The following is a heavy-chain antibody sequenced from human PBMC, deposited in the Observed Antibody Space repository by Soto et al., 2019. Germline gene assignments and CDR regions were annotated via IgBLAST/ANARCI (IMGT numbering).Heavy chain of an antibody. J-gene: IGHJ6*02. Sequence: QVQLEQSGAEVKKPGASVKVSCKASGYTFTSYGISWVRQAPGQGLEWMGWISAYNGDTNYAQKVQGRVTMTTETSTSTAYMELRSLRSDDTAVYYCAREGGSFYNYFHYGMGVWGQGTTVTVSS. CDR2: ISAYNGDT. CDR3: AREGGSFYNYFHYGMGV. V-gene: IGHV1-18*01. D-gene: IGHD3-10*01. CDR1: GYTFTSYG.